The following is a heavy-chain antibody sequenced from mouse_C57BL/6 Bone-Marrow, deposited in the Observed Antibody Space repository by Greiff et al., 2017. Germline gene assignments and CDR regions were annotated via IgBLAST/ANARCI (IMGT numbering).Heavy chain of an antibody. D-gene: IGHD2-1*01. Sequence: QVQLQQSGAELVRPGTSVKVSCKASGYAFTNYLIEWVKQRPGQGLEWIGVINPGSGGTNYNEKFKGKATLAADKSSSTAYMQLSSLTSEDSAVYFCARIYYGNYVGFAYWGQGTLVTVSA. J-gene: IGHJ3*01. CDR3: ARIYYGNYVGFAY. V-gene: IGHV1-54*01. CDR2: INPGSGGT. CDR1: GYAFTNYL.